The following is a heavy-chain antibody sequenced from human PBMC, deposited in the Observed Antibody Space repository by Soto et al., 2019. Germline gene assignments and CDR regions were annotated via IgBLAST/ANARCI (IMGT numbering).Heavy chain of an antibody. D-gene: IGHD4-17*01. Sequence: SETLSLTCAVYGGSFSGYYWSWIRQPPGKGLEWIGEINHSGSTNYNPSLKSRVTISVDTSKNQFSLKLSSVTAADTAVYYCARCPRATVTTRFDYWGQATLVTVSS. J-gene: IGHJ4*02. CDR1: GGSFSGYY. CDR2: INHSGST. V-gene: IGHV4-34*01. CDR3: ARCPRATVTTRFDY.